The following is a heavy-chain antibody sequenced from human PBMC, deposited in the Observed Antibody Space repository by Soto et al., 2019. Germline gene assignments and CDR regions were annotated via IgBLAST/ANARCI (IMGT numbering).Heavy chain of an antibody. CDR1: GGTFSSYA. D-gene: IGHD5-12*01. CDR2: IIPIFGTA. CDR3: ASSVATDYYYGMDV. V-gene: IGHV1-69*12. Sequence: QVQLVQSGAEVKKPGSSVKVSCKASGGTFSSYAISWVRQAPGQGLGWMGGIIPIFGTANYAQKLQGRVTITADESTSTAYMELSSLRTEATAVYYCASSVATDYYYGMDVWGQGTTVTVSS. J-gene: IGHJ6*02.